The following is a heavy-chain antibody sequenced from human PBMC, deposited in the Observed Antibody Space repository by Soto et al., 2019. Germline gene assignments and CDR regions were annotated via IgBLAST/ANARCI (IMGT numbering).Heavy chain of an antibody. CDR2: ISYDGSNK. CDR1: GFTFSSYA. J-gene: IGHJ2*01. V-gene: IGHV3-30-3*01. Sequence: QVQLVESGGGVVQPGRSLRLSCAASGFTFSSYAMHWVRQAPGKGLEWVAVISYDGSNKYYADSVKGRFTISRDNSKNTLYLQMNSLRAEDTAVYYCARDPSIAVTHWYFDLRGRGTLVTVSS. D-gene: IGHD6-19*01. CDR3: ARDPSIAVTHWYFDL.